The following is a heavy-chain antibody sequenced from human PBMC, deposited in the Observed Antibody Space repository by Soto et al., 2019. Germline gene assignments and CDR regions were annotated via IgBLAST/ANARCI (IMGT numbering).Heavy chain of an antibody. D-gene: IGHD1-26*01. V-gene: IGHV3-21*01. Sequence: EEQLVESGGGLVKPGGSLRLSCAGSGFIFSGYSMNWVRQAPGKGLEWVSSISTTSTYIYYADSVKGRFTVSRDNAKNSLYLQMTGLRPEDTAMYYCARDGIVGTTDFFDYWGQGTLVTVSS. CDR2: ISTTSTYI. J-gene: IGHJ4*02. CDR1: GFIFSGYS. CDR3: ARDGIVGTTDFFDY.